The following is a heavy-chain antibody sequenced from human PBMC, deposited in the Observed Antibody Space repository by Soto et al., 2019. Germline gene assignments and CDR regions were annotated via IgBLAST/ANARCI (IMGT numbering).Heavy chain of an antibody. D-gene: IGHD6-19*01. CDR2: ISGSGGST. J-gene: IGHJ4*02. CDR3: AKTPPISVRGWYYFDY. Sequence: EVQLLESGGGLVQPGGSLRLSCAASGFTFSSYAMSWVRQAPGKGLEWVSAISGSGGSTYYAYSVKGRFTISRDNSKNSLYLQMNSLRAEDTAVYYCAKTPPISVRGWYYFDYWGQGTLVTVSS. V-gene: IGHV3-23*01. CDR1: GFTFSSYA.